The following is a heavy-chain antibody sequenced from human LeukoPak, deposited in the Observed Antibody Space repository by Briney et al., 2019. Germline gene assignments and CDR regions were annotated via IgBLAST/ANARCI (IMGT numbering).Heavy chain of an antibody. CDR2: INHSGST. CDR3: ARVRDGSGSSVFDY. CDR1: GGSFSGYY. D-gene: IGHD3-10*01. Sequence: SETLSLTCAVYGGSFSGYYWSWIRQPPGKGLEWIGEINHSGSTNYNPSLKSRVTISVDTSKNQFSVELSSVTAADTAVYYCARVRDGSGSSVFDYWGQGTLVTVSS. V-gene: IGHV4-34*01. J-gene: IGHJ4*02.